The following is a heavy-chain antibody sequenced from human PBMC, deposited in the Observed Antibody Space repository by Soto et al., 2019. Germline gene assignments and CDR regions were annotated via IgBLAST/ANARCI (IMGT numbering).Heavy chain of an antibody. J-gene: IGHJ3*02. V-gene: IGHV3-7*03. CDR1: GFTFSSYW. CDR3: ARAGGLYSSGWDAFDI. Sequence: GGSLRLSCAASGFTFSSYWMSWVRQAPGKGLEWVANIKQDGSEKDYVDSVKGRFTISRDNAKNSLYLQMNSLRAEDTAVYYCARAGGLYSSGWDAFDIWGQGTMVTVSS. D-gene: IGHD6-19*01. CDR2: IKQDGSEK.